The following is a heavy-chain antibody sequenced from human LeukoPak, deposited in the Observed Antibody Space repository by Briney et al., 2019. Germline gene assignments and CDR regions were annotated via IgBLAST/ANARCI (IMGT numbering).Heavy chain of an antibody. V-gene: IGHV4-39*07. J-gene: IGHJ4*02. CDR1: GGSISSSSYY. CDR3: ARLAPSDIVVVVAEY. CDR2: IYYSGST. Sequence: SETLSLTCTVSGGSISSSSYYWGWIRQPPGKGLEWIGSIYYSGSTYYNPSLKSRVTISVDTSKNQFSLKLSSVTAADTAVYYCARLAPSDIVVVVAEYWGQGTLVTVSS. D-gene: IGHD2-15*01.